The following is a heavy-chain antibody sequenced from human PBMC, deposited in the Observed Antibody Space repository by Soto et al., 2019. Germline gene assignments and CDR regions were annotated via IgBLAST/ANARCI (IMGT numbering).Heavy chain of an antibody. CDR2: IYYSGST. V-gene: IGHV4-31*03. CDR3: ARGHSGSPTRFDY. D-gene: IGHD5-12*01. J-gene: IGHJ4*02. CDR1: VGSFSSGGYY. Sequence: QVQLQESGPGLVKPSQTLSLTCTVSVGSFSSGGYYWAWIRQHPGKALEWIGYIYYSGSTYYNPSLKSRVTISVDTSKNQFSLKLSSVTAADTAVYYCARGHSGSPTRFDYWGQGTLVTVSS.